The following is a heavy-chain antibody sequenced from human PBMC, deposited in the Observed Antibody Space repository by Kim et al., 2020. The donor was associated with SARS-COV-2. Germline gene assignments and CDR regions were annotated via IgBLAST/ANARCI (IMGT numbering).Heavy chain of an antibody. J-gene: IGHJ6*03. Sequence: SVEDRFTISRDNSKNTLYLQMNSLRAEDTAVYYCAKEKGYSYGIYYYMDVWGKGTTVTVSS. V-gene: IGHV3-30*02. D-gene: IGHD5-18*01. CDR3: AKEKGYSYGIYYYMDV.